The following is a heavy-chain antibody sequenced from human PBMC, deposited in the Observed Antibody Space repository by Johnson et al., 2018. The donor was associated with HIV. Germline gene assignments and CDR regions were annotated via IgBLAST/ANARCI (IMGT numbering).Heavy chain of an antibody. D-gene: IGHD3-22*01. CDR2: ISYDGSNK. V-gene: IGHV3-30*04. CDR1: GFTFSSYA. J-gene: IGHJ3*02. CDR3: AKELADSSGYYADAFDI. Sequence: QVQLVESGGVVVQPGGSLRLSCAASGFTFSSYAMHWFRQAPGKGLEWVAVISYDGSNKYYADSVKGRFTISRDNSKNTLYLQMNSLRAEDTAVYYCAKELADSSGYYADAFDIWGQGTMVTVSS.